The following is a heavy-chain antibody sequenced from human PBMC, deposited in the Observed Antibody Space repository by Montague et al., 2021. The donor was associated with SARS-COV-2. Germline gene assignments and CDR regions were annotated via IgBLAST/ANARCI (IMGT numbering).Heavy chain of an antibody. CDR1: GGSIRSYY. J-gene: IGHJ4*02. CDR3: ARFWSGYVDK. D-gene: IGHD3-3*01. V-gene: IGHV4-59*01. CDR2: IYYTGET. Sequence: SETLSLTCSFSGGSIRSYYWSWIRLPPGKPLEWLGYIYYTGETTHNPSLKSRVTISVDTSRSQFSLRLRSVTAAVTAVYFCARFWSGYVDKWSQGTLVTVSS.